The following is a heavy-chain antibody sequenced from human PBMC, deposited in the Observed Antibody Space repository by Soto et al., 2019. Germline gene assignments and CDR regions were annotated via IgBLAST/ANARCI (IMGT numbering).Heavy chain of an antibody. J-gene: IGHJ6*02. CDR1: GGSISSYY. D-gene: IGHD6-13*01. CDR2: IYYSGST. Sequence: QVQLQESGPGLVKPSETLSLTCTVSGGSISSYYWSWIRQPPGKGLEWIGYIYYSGSTYYNPSLKSRVTISVDTSKNQFSLKLSSVTAADTAVYYCAREGVLAAAGAIYYYYGMDVWGQGTTVTVSS. CDR3: AREGVLAAAGAIYYYYGMDV. V-gene: IGHV4-59*01.